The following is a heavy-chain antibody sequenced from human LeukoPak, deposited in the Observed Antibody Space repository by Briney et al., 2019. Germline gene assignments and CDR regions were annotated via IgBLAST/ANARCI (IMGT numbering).Heavy chain of an antibody. V-gene: IGHV1-2*02. Sequence: ASVKVSCKASGYTFTGYYMHWVRQAPGQGLEWMGWINPNSGGTNYAQKFQGRVTMTRDTSISTAYMELSRLRSDDTAVYYCARGLDTIFGVVTPFDYWGQGTLVTVSS. CDR1: GYTFTGYY. J-gene: IGHJ4*02. D-gene: IGHD3-3*01. CDR3: ARGLDTIFGVVTPFDY. CDR2: INPNSGGT.